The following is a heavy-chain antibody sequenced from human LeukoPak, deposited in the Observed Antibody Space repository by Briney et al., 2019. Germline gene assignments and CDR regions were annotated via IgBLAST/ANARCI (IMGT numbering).Heavy chain of an antibody. D-gene: IGHD2-2*01. CDR1: GFTFGAYA. CDR2: IRSRTYGGTT. V-gene: IGHV3-49*04. J-gene: IGHJ4*02. CDR3: ARDQYAGYDPYYFDY. Sequence: GGSLTLSCTASGFTFGAYAMTWVRQAPGKGLEWVSFIRSRTYGGTTEYAASVKGRFTISRDDSKSIAYLQMNSLKTEDTAVYYCARDQYAGYDPYYFDYWGQGTLVTVSS.